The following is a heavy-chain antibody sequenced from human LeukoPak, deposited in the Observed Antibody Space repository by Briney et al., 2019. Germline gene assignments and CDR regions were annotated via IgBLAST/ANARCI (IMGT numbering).Heavy chain of an antibody. V-gene: IGHV1-69*06. CDR2: IIPIFGTA. CDR3: ARAGRGSGSYYRQYYYGMDV. J-gene: IGHJ6*04. CDR1: GGTFSSYA. Sequence: ASVKVSCKASGGTFSSYATSWVRKAPGQGLEGRGGIIPIFGTANYAQKFQGRVTITADKSTSTAYMELSSLRSEDTAVYYCARAGRGSGSYYRQYYYGMDVWGKGTTVTVSS. D-gene: IGHD3-10*01.